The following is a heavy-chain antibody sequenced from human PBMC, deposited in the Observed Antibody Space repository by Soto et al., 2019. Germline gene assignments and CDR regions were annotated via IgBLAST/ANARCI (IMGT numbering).Heavy chain of an antibody. Sequence: VGSLRLSCAASGFTFSSYWMSWVRQAPGKGLEWVANIKQDGSEKYYVDSVKGRFTISRDNAKNSLYLQMNSLRAEDTAVYYCARDLASSGWYYYYYYMDVWGKGTTVTVSS. CDR3: ARDLASSGWYYYYYYMDV. J-gene: IGHJ6*03. CDR1: GFTFSSYW. CDR2: IKQDGSEK. V-gene: IGHV3-7*03. D-gene: IGHD6-19*01.